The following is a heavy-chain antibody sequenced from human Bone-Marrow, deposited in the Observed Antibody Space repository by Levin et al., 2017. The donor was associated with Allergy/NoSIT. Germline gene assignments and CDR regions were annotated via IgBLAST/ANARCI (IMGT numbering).Heavy chain of an antibody. Sequence: GESLKISCAASQFNFKLYSMSWVRQAPGRGLEWVSGISTTGGATYYADSVRGRFTVSRDNSGDTLYLELNNLRAEDTAIYYCARQVNYGALDNWGQGTLVTVSS. J-gene: IGHJ4*02. CDR3: ARQVNYGALDN. D-gene: IGHD4/OR15-4a*01. V-gene: IGHV3-23*01. CDR1: QFNFKLYS. CDR2: ISTTGGAT.